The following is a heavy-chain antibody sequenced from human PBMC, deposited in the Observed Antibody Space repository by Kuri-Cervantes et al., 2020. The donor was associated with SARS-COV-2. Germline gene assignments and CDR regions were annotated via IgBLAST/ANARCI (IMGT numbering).Heavy chain of an antibody. J-gene: IGHJ4*02. Sequence: ESLKISCAASGFTFSSYWMHWVRQAPGKGLVWVSRINGDGSSTSYADSVKGRFTISRDNAKNSLYLQMNSLRAEDTAVYYCARDQIEYSSSSASGIFFGYWGQGTLVTVSS. D-gene: IGHD6-6*01. V-gene: IGHV3-74*01. CDR1: GFTFSSYW. CDR2: INGDGSST. CDR3: ARDQIEYSSSSASGIFFGY.